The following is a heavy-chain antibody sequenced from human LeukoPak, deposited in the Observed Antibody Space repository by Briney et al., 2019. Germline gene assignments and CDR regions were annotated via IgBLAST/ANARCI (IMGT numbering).Heavy chain of an antibody. CDR2: INHSGST. J-gene: IGHJ4*02. D-gene: IGHD3-3*01. V-gene: IGHV4-39*07. Sequence: SETLSLTCTVSGGSISSSSYYWSWIRQPPGKGLEWIGEINHSGSTNYNPSLKSRVTISVDTSKNQFSLKLSSVTAADTAVYYCARRTYYDFWSGYPYGYFDYWGQGTLVTVSS. CDR1: GGSISSSSYY. CDR3: ARRTYYDFWSGYPYGYFDY.